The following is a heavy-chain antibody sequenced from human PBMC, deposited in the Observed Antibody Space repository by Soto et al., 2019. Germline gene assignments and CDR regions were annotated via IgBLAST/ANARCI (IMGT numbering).Heavy chain of an antibody. CDR1: GFTFSDYS. Sequence: GGSLRLSCAASGFTFSDYSMNWVRQAPGKGLEWLSYITSTSRTKYYADSLKGRFTISRDNARNSLYLQMNSLRDEGTAVYYCARDLFDSSGFFENWGQGTLVTVSS. J-gene: IGHJ4*02. CDR2: ITSTSRTK. CDR3: ARDLFDSSGFFEN. D-gene: IGHD3-22*01. V-gene: IGHV3-48*02.